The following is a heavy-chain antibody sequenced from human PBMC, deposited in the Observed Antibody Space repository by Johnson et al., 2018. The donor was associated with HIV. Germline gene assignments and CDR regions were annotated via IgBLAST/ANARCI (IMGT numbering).Heavy chain of an antibody. V-gene: IGHV3-20*04. CDR3: ARDQAGVGATTADAFDI. CDR1: GFTFDDYG. Sequence: VQLVESGGGVVQPGRSLRLSCAASGFTFDDYGMSWVRQAPGKGLEWVSGIDWNGGSTGYANSVKGRFTISRDNAKNTMYLQMNSRRVEDTAVYYCARDQAGVGATTADAFDIWGQGTMVTVSS. J-gene: IGHJ3*02. CDR2: IDWNGGST. D-gene: IGHD1-26*01.